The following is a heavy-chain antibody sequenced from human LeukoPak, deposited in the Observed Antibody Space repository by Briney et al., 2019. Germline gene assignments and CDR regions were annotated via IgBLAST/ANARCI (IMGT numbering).Heavy chain of an antibody. CDR1: GFTFSNYW. Sequence: GGSLRLSCAASGFTFSNYWMHWVRQDPGKGLVWVSFINPDGSTTNYADSVKGRFTISRDNSKNMVWLQINSPTAEDTATYYCAKDGNWARFEDWGQGTLVTVSS. D-gene: IGHD7-27*01. V-gene: IGHV3-74*01. CDR3: AKDGNWARFED. J-gene: IGHJ4*02. CDR2: INPDGSTT.